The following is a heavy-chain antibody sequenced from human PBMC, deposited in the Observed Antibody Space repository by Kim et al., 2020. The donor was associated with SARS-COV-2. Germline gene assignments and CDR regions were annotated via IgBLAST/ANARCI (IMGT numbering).Heavy chain of an antibody. Sequence: SETLSLTFAVYGGSFSGYYWSWIRQPPGKGLEWIGEINHSGSTNYNPSLKSRVTISVDTSKNQFSLKLSSVTAADTAVYYCARYLRSGYCSSTSCRNWFDPWGQGTLVTVSS. D-gene: IGHD2-2*01. J-gene: IGHJ5*02. CDR2: INHSGST. CDR1: GGSFSGYY. V-gene: IGHV4-34*01. CDR3: ARYLRSGYCSSTSCRNWFDP.